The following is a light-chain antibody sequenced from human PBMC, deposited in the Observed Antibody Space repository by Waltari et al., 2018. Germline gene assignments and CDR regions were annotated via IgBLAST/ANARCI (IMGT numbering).Light chain of an antibody. V-gene: IGKV4-1*01. CDR1: QSVLYSSNNKNY. J-gene: IGKJ2*01. Sequence: DIVMTQSPDSLAVSLGERATINCKSSQSVLYSSNNKNYLAWYQQKPGQPPKLLIYWASTRESGVPDRFSGSGSGTEFTLTISSLQAEDVAVYFCQHYSNTPYTFGQGTKLEIK. CDR2: WAS. CDR3: QHYSNTPYT.